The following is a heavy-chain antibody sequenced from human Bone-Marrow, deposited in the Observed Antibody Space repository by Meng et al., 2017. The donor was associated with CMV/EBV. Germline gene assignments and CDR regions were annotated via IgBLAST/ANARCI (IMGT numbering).Heavy chain of an antibody. J-gene: IGHJ1*01. CDR3: ARTASYSLDAAEYFQY. Sequence: SETRSLTCTVSGGSASSGSYYWSWIRQPPGKGLEWIGYIYYSGSTNYNPSLKSRVTISVDKSKNQLSLKLSSVTAADTAVYYCARTASYSLDAAEYFQYWGQGALVTVAS. V-gene: IGHV4-61*01. D-gene: IGHD2-15*01. CDR2: IYYSGST. CDR1: GGSASSGSYY.